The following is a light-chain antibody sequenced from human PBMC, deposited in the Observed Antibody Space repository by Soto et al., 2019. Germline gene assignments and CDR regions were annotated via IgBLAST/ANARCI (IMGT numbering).Light chain of an antibody. CDR1: SSDVGGYKY. CDR2: EVS. CDR3: SSYAGGNNVV. V-gene: IGLV2-8*01. J-gene: IGLJ2*01. Sequence: QSALTQPPSASGSPGQSVTISCTGTSSDVGGYKYVSWYQQHPGKAPKLLIYEVSKRPSGVPDRFSGSKSDNTASLTVSGLQAEDEADYYCSSYAGGNNVVFGGGTKLTVL.